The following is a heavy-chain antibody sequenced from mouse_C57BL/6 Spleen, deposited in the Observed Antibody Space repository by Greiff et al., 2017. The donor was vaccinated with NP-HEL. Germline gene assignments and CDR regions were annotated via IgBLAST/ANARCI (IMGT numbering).Heavy chain of an antibody. CDR1: GYTFTSYW. V-gene: IGHV1-55*01. J-gene: IGHJ2*01. Sequence: QVQLQQPGAELVKPGASVKMSCTASGYTFTSYWITWVQQSPGPGLEWIGDIYPGSGSTNYNEKFKSQATLTVDTSYSTAYLQLSSLTSEDSAVDNCARLAGSHDYWGQGTTLTVSS. CDR3: ARLAGSHDY. CDR2: IYPGSGST. D-gene: IGHD1-1*01.